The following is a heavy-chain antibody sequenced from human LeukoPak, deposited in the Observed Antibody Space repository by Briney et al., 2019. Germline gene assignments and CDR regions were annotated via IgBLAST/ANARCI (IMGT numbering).Heavy chain of an antibody. D-gene: IGHD2-2*01. CDR1: GYTFTSYH. J-gene: IGHJ5*02. CDR2: INPSGGST. Sequence: GASVKVSCKASGYTFTSYHMHWVRQAPGQGLEWMGIINPSGGSTSYAQKFQGRVTMTRDMSTSTVYMELSSLRSEDTAVYYCARGSISCSSTSCSNWFDPWGRGTLVTVSS. CDR3: ARGSISCSSTSCSNWFDP. V-gene: IGHV1-46*01.